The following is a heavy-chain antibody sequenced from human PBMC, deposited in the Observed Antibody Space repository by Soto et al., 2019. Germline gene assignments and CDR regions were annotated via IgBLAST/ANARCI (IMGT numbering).Heavy chain of an antibody. CDR2: IYSDGST. CDR3: ARGPHSLSL. Sequence: GGSLRLSCAASGFAVSSNYMNWARQAPGKGLEWVSLIYSDGSTYYAASVKGRFTISRDHSKNTLFLQMNSLRAEDTAVYYCARGPHSLSLWSQGTLVTVSS. J-gene: IGHJ4*02. V-gene: IGHV3-53*01. CDR1: GFAVSSNY. D-gene: IGHD4-4*01.